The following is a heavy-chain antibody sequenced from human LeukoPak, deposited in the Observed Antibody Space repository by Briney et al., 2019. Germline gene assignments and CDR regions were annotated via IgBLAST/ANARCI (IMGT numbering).Heavy chain of an antibody. D-gene: IGHD2-15*01. Sequence: ASVKVSCKASGYTFTGYYMHWVRQAPGQGLEWMGWINPNSGGTNYAQKFQGRVTMTRDTSISTAYMELSRLRSDDTAVYYCARGGGLGCSGGSCYGHYYYGMDGWGQGTTVTVSS. CDR1: GYTFTGYY. CDR3: ARGGGLGCSGGSCYGHYYYGMDG. J-gene: IGHJ6*02. V-gene: IGHV1-2*02. CDR2: INPNSGGT.